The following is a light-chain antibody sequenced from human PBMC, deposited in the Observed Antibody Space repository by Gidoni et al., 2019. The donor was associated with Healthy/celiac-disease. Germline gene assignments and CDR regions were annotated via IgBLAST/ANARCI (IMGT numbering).Light chain of an antibody. J-gene: IGKJ1*01. CDR2: GAS. V-gene: IGKV3-15*01. CDR3: QQYNNWPLWT. CDR1: QSVSSN. Sequence: EIVLTQSPATLSVSPGERATLSCRASQSVSSNLAWYQQKPGQAPRLLIYGASSGSGTEFTLTISSLQSEDFAVYYCQQYNNWPLWTFGQGTKVESK.